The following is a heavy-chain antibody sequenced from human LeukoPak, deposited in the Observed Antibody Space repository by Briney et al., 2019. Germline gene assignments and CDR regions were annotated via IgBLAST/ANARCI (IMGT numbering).Heavy chain of an antibody. V-gene: IGHV3-7*01. Sequence: GGSLRLSCVASGFTRSSYWMTWVRQAPGKGLEWVANIKQDGSEKYYVDSVKGRFTISRDNAKNSLYLEMNSLRAEDTAVYYCARHGSESYPFDYWGQGTLVTVSS. CDR3: ARHGSESYPFDY. J-gene: IGHJ4*02. CDR2: IKQDGSEK. D-gene: IGHD3-10*01. CDR1: GFTRSSYW.